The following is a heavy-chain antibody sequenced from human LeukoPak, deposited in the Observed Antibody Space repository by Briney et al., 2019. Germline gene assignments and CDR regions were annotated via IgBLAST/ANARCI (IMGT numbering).Heavy chain of an antibody. CDR3: GGKEDYGSYGNIDY. J-gene: IGHJ4*02. CDR1: RYSFLLYG. D-gene: IGHD1-26*01. CDR2: SINYNGDT. Sequence: VNVSCKCTRYSFLLYGVSWGRHAPARGREGMGSSINYNGDTKYAQKFQGRVTMTTDTSASTSHIELRSLRSDDTAVVYCGGKEDYGSYGNIDYGGRGTLATVS. V-gene: IGHV1-18*01.